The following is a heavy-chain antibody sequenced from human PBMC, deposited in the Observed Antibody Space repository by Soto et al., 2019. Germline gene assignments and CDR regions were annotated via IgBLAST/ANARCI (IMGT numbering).Heavy chain of an antibody. Sequence: QEQLVESGGGVVQPGTSLRLSCTASGFSFSTYAMYWVRQAPGKGLEWVAIISYDGSNAQYADSVKGRFTVARDNSKNRLSVQKHSLTAEDTAVYCCAREGGGFGELFLNSYDAFDLWGQGKLVTVSS. J-gene: IGHJ3*01. CDR1: GFSFSTYA. V-gene: IGHV3-30*04. CDR2: ISYDGSNA. CDR3: AREGGGFGELFLNSYDAFDL. D-gene: IGHD3-10*01.